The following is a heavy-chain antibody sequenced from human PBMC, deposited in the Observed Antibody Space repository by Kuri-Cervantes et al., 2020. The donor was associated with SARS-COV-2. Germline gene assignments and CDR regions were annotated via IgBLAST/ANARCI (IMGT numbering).Heavy chain of an antibody. CDR3: AREQISLIVLQSGTFAI. D-gene: IGHD3-22*01. V-gene: IGHV6-1*01. CDR1: GESVSSNSAA. CDR2: TYYNSQWYT. Sequence: SCAVSGESVSSNSAAWDWIRQSSSRGLEWLGRTYYNSQWYTDYSPSVKGRIIIRSDTSKNHVSLQLNSVTPEDTAVYYCAREQISLIVLQSGTFAIWGQGTMVTVSS. J-gene: IGHJ3*02.